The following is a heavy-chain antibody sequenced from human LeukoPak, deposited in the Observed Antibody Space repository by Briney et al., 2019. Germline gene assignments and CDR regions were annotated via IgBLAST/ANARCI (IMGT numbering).Heavy chain of an antibody. CDR2: IYYSGST. Sequence: SETLSLTCTVSGGSISSYYWSWIRQPPGKGLEWIGYIYYSGSTNYNPSLKSRVTISVDTSKNQFSLKLSSVTAADTAVYYCARGRSRWYEVDYWGQGTLVTVSS. J-gene: IGHJ4*02. CDR1: GGSISSYY. D-gene: IGHD6-13*01. V-gene: IGHV4-59*01. CDR3: ARGRSRWYEVDY.